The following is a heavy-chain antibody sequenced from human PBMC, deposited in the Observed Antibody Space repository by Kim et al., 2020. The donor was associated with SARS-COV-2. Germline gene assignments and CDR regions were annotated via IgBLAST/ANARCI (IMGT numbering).Heavy chain of an antibody. Sequence: SVKVSCKASGGTFSTYEINWVRQAPGQGLEWMGGIIPLFGTANYAQKFQGRVTITAAESTTTASMELSSLRSEDTALYYCTMKHRPWGSGSYTYAFDTWGQGTMVTVSS. CDR2: IIPLFGTA. J-gene: IGHJ3*02. CDR1: GGTFSTYE. CDR3: TMKHRPWGSGSYTYAFDT. V-gene: IGHV1-69*13. D-gene: IGHD3-10*01.